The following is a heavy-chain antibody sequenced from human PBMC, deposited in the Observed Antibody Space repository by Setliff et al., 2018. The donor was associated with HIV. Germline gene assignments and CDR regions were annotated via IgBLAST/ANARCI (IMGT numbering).Heavy chain of an antibody. V-gene: IGHV3-48*03. J-gene: IGHJ3*02. CDR3: ARLWGLKEDTFDI. CDR1: GFTFTNYE. CDR2: ISSRGDTI. D-gene: IGHD3-16*01. Sequence: PGGSLRLSCAASGFTFTNYEFNWVRQAPGKGLEWVSYISSRGDTIYDADSVKGRFTISRDNAKSSLYLQMNSLRAEDTAIYYCARLWGLKEDTFDIWGQGTMVTVSS.